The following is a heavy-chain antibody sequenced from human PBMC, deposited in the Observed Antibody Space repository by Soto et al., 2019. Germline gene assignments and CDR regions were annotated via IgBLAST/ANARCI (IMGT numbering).Heavy chain of an antibody. CDR1: GYTLTSYY. D-gene: IGHD6-13*01. CDR3: ARGVKAAAHSKYYYGMDV. Sequence: ASVNVSCKCSGYTLTSYYINWVRQATGQGLECMGWMNPNSGNTGYAQKFQGRVTMTRNTSISTAYMELSSLRSEDTAVYYCARGVKAAAHSKYYYGMDVWGQGTTVTLSS. V-gene: IGHV1-8*01. J-gene: IGHJ6*02. CDR2: MNPNSGNT.